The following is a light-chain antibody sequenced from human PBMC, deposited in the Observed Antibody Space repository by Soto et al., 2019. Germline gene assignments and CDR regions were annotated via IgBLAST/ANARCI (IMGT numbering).Light chain of an antibody. CDR3: QKYNSALWT. Sequence: DIQMTQSPSSLSASVEDRVTITCRASQGISNYLAWYQQKPGKVPQLLIYSASVLQSGVPSRFSGSGSETDFTLTISSLQPEDVATYYCQKYNSALWTFGQGTKVEIK. CDR2: SAS. CDR1: QGISNY. J-gene: IGKJ1*01. V-gene: IGKV1-27*01.